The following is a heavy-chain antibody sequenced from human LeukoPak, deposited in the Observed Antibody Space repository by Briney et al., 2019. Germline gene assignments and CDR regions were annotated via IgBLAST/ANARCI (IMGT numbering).Heavy chain of an antibody. J-gene: IGHJ4*02. Sequence: KSSETLSLTCAVYGGSFSGYYWSWIRQPPGKGLEWIGEINHSGSTNYNPSLKSRVTISVDTSKNQFSLKLSSVTAADTAVYYCASESLYDGSGSYWGQGTLVTVSS. D-gene: IGHD3-22*01. CDR2: INHSGST. CDR3: ASESLYDGSGSY. V-gene: IGHV4-34*01. CDR1: GGSFSGYY.